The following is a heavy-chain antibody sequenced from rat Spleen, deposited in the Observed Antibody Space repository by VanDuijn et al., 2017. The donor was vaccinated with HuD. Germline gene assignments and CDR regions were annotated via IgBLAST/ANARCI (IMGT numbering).Heavy chain of an antibody. V-gene: IGHV2-1*01. Sequence: QVQLKESGPGLVQSSQTLSLTCTVSGFSLISNTVHWVRQPPGKGLEWMGGIWGDGSTDYNSTLKSRLSISRDTSKNQVFLKMNSLQTEDTATYYCARATRYYYSGEGIMDAWGQGASVTVSS. CDR3: ARATRYYYSGEGIMDA. J-gene: IGHJ4*01. D-gene: IGHD1-1*01. CDR1: GFSLISNT. CDR2: IWGDGST.